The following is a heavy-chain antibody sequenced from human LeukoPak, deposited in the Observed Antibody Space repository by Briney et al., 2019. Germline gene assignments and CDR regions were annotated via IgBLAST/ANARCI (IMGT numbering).Heavy chain of an antibody. CDR2: IYSGGNT. CDR3: VRGYSFGPYGMDV. D-gene: IGHD2-15*01. CDR1: GFTVSSNY. V-gene: IGHV3-53*05. Sequence: GGSLRLSCAASGFTVSSNYMNWVRQAPGKGLEWVSLIYSGGNTYYADSVKGRFTIPRDNSKNTLYLQMSSLRAEDTAVYFCVRGYSFGPYGMDVWGQGTTVTVSS. J-gene: IGHJ6*02.